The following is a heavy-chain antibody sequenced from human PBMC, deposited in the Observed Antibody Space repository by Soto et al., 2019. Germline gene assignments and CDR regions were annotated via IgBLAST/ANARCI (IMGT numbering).Heavy chain of an antibody. J-gene: IGHJ6*02. CDR1: GYTFTGYY. CDR3: ARAAGFCYGYYYYYGMDV. CDR2: INPNSGGT. D-gene: IGHD5-18*01. V-gene: IGHV1-2*04. Sequence: ASVKVSCKASGYTFTGYYMHWVRQAPGQGLEWMGWINPNSGGTNYAQKFQGWVTMTRDTSISTAYMELSRLRSDDTAVYYCARAAGFCYGYYYYYGMDVWGQGTTVTVSS.